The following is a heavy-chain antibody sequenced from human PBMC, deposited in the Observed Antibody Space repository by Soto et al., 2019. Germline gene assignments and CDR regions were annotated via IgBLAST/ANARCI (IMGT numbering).Heavy chain of an antibody. Sequence: ASVKVSCKASGYTFTGYYMHWVRQAPGQGLEWMGWINPNNGGTNYAQKFQGWVTVTKDTSMSTAYMELRSLKSDDTAVYYCARSGSYYPARNWFGPWGQGTLVTVSS. CDR3: ARSGSYYPARNWFGP. CDR1: GYTFTGYY. V-gene: IGHV1-2*04. D-gene: IGHD3-10*01. CDR2: INPNNGGT. J-gene: IGHJ5*02.